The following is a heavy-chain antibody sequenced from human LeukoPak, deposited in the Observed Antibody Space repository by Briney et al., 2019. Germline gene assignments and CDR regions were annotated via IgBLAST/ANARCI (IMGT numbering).Heavy chain of an antibody. Sequence: GASVKVSCKASGYTFTSYGISWVQQAPGQGLEWMGWISAYNGNTNYAQKLQGRVTMTTDTSMSTAYMELRSLRSDDTAVYYCARDRPSSWTIPPDYWGQGTLVTVSS. J-gene: IGHJ4*02. D-gene: IGHD6-13*01. CDR2: ISAYNGNT. CDR1: GYTFTSYG. CDR3: ARDRPSSWTIPPDY. V-gene: IGHV1-18*01.